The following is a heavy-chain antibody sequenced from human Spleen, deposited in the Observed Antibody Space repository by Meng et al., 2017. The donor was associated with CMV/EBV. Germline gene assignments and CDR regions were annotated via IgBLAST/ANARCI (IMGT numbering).Heavy chain of an antibody. Sequence: SGPTLVKPTQPLTLTCTFSGFSLSTSGMRVSWIRQPPGKALEWLARIDWDDDKFYSTSLKTRLTISKDTSKNQVVLTMTNMDPVDTATYYCARIKRGGSHFDYWGQGTLVTVSS. J-gene: IGHJ4*02. CDR2: IDWDDDK. D-gene: IGHD3-16*01. CDR3: ARIKRGGSHFDY. V-gene: IGHV2-70D*14. CDR1: GFSLSTSGMR.